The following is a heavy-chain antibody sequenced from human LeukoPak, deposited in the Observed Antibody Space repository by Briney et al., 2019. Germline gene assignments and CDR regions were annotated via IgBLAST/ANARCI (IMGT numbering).Heavy chain of an antibody. V-gene: IGHV4-39*02. CDR1: GGSISSYY. CDR2: IYYSGST. CDR3: ARDSLPSYYDFWSGYSPYYFDY. D-gene: IGHD3-3*01. Sequence: SETLSLTCTVSGGSISSYYWSWIRQPPGKGLEWIGSIYYSGSTYYNPSLKSRVTISVDTSKNQFSLKLSSVTAADTAVYYCARDSLPSYYDFWSGYSPYYFDYWGQGTLVTVSS. J-gene: IGHJ4*02.